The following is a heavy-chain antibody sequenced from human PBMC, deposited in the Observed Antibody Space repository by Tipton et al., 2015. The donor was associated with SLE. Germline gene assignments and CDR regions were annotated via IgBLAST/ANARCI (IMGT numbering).Heavy chain of an antibody. Sequence: SLRLSCAASGFTFSSYWMHWVRQAPGKGLVWVSRINSEGSSTSYADSVKGRFTISRDNAKNTLYLQMNSLRAEDTAVYYCARDLYYYDSSGYYYPYYYYGMDVWGQGTTVTVSS. D-gene: IGHD3-22*01. CDR2: INSEGSST. CDR1: GFTFSSYW. V-gene: IGHV3-74*01. J-gene: IGHJ6*02. CDR3: ARDLYYYDSSGYYYPYYYYGMDV.